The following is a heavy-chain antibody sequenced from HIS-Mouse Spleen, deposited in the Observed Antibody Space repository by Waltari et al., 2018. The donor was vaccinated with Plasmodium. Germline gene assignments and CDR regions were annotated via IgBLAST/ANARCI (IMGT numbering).Heavy chain of an antibody. Sequence: EVQLVESGGGLVKPGGSLRLSCAASGFTFSSSSMNWVRQAPGKGLEWCSYIRSMSVDIYYAASVKGRFPISRDKDKNSLYLQMNSLRAEDTAVYYCAREDILTGYYNDYWYFDLWGRGTLVTVAS. D-gene: IGHD3-9*01. J-gene: IGHJ2*01. CDR1: GFTFSSSS. V-gene: IGHV3-21*01. CDR3: AREDILTGYYNDYWYFDL. CDR2: IRSMSVDI.